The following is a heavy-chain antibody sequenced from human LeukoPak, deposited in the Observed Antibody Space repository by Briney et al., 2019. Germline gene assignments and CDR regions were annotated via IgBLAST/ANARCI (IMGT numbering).Heavy chain of an antibody. CDR3: ARGGVPGGFYGSFNY. J-gene: IGHJ4*02. D-gene: IGHD3-3*01. Sequence: PSETLSLTCTVSDGSIRTYYWSWMRQPPGRGLEWIGYIYYSGSTNHNPSLQSRVTISVDTSKNQFSLKLNSVTAADTAVYYCARGGVPGGFYGSFNYWGQGTLVSVSS. CDR2: IYYSGST. V-gene: IGHV4-59*01. CDR1: DGSIRTYY.